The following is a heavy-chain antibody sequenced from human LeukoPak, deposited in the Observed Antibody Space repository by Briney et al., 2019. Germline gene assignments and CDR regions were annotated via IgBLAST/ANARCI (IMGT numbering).Heavy chain of an antibody. D-gene: IGHD6-6*01. V-gene: IGHV4-34*01. CDR2: INHSGST. CDR1: GGSFSGYY. J-gene: IGHJ4*02. CDR3: ARGIAARPFDY. Sequence: SETLSLTCAVYGGSFSGYYWSWIRQPPGKGLEWIGEINHSGSTNYNPSLKSRVTISVDTSKNQFSLKLSSVTAADTAVYYCARGIAARPFDYWGQGTLVTVSS.